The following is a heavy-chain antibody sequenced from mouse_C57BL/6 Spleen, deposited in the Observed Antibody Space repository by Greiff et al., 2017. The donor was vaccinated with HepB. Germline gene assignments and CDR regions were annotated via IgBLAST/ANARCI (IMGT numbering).Heavy chain of an antibody. J-gene: IGHJ2*01. CDR2: ISDGGSYT. CDR3: ARSITTVERPFDY. Sequence: EVKLVESGGGLVKPGGSLKLSCAASGFTFSSYAMSWVRQTPEKRLEWVATISDGGSYTYYPDNVKGRFTISRDNAKNNLYLQMSHLKSEDTAMYYCARSITTVERPFDYWGQGTTLTVSS. D-gene: IGHD1-1*01. CDR1: GFTFSSYA. V-gene: IGHV5-4*03.